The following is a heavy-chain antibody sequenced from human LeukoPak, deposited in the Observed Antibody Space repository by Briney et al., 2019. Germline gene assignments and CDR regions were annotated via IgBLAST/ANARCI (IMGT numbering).Heavy chain of an antibody. V-gene: IGHV3-21*01. D-gene: IGHD5-12*01. Sequence: GGSLRLSCAASGLTFSSYSMKWVRQAPGKGLEWVSSISSSSSYIYYADSGKGGFTISRYNAKISLYLQMNSLRAEDTAVYYCARDNRNIVATWAYYGPYYFDYWGQGTLVTVSS. CDR1: GLTFSSYS. CDR2: ISSSSSYI. J-gene: IGHJ4*02. CDR3: ARDNRNIVATWAYYGPYYFDY.